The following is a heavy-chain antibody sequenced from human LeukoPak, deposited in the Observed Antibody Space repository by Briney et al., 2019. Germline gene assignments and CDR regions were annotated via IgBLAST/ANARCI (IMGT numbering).Heavy chain of an antibody. D-gene: IGHD5-24*01. V-gene: IGHV3-48*03. Sequence: PGGSLRLSCAASGFTFSSYEMNWVRQAPGKGLEWVSYISSSGSTIYYADSVKGRFTISRDNAKNSLYLQMNGLRAEDTAVYYCARDLDGYVDYWGQGTLVTVSS. CDR3: ARDLDGYVDY. CDR1: GFTFSSYE. CDR2: ISSSGSTI. J-gene: IGHJ4*02.